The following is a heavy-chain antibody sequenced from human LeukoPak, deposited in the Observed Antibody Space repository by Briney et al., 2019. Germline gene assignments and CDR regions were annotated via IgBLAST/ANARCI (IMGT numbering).Heavy chain of an antibody. J-gene: IGHJ3*02. D-gene: IGHD6-6*01. CDR2: IIPILGIA. CDR3: ARGRVPIEYSSSADAFDI. CDR1: GGTFSSYA. V-gene: IGHV1-69*04. Sequence: SVKVSCKASGGTFSSYAISWVRQAPGQGLEWMGRIIPILGIANYAQKFQGRVTITRNTSISTAYMELSSLRSEDTAVYYCARGRVPIEYSSSADAFDIWGQGTMVTVSS.